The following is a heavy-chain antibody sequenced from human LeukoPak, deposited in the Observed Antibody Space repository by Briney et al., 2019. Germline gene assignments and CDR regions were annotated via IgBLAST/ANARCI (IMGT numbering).Heavy chain of an antibody. D-gene: IGHD6-19*01. CDR1: GGSISSSSYY. CDR2: IYYSGST. Sequence: PSETLSLTCTVSGGSISSSSYYWGWIRQPPGKGLEWIGSIYYSGSTYYNPSLKSRVTISVDTSKNQFSLKLSSVTAADTAVYYCAVMAGSHYYGMDVWGQGTTVTVSS. J-gene: IGHJ6*02. V-gene: IGHV4-39*01. CDR3: AVMAGSHYYGMDV.